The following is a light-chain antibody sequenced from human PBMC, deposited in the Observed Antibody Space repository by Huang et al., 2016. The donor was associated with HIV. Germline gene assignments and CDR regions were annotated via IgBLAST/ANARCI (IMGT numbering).Light chain of an antibody. J-gene: IGKJ3*01. CDR3: QQYDSLPRT. CDR2: DAA. Sequence: DIQMTQSPSSLSASIGDRVTITCRASRHIYSYLNWYQHRPGKAPKHLIYDAANLEVRVPSRFSGSGSGRNFTLIISSLQPEDFATYYCQQYDSLPRTFGPGTKV. CDR1: RHIYSY. V-gene: IGKV1-33*01.